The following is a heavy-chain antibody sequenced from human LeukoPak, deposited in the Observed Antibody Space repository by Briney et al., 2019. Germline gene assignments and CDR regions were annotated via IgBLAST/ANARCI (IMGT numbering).Heavy chain of an antibody. CDR2: ISGSGGST. CDR1: GFTFSSYA. CDR3: AKTASDSPSWYFDY. J-gene: IGHJ4*02. V-gene: IGHV3-23*01. Sequence: GGSLRLSCAASGFTFSSYAMSWVRQAPGKGLEWVAGISGSGGSTYYADSVKGRFTISRDNSKNTLYLQMNSLRGEDTAVYYCAKTASDSPSWYFDYWGQGTLVTVSS. D-gene: IGHD6-13*01.